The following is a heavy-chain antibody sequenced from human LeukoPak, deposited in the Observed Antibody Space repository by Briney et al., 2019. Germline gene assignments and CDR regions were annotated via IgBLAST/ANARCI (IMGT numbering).Heavy chain of an antibody. CDR1: GLTFSRYW. Sequence: PGGSLRLSCEASGLTFSRYWLTWVRQDPGKGLEWVANINEGGSEKNYVDSVKGRFTISRDNAKNSLYLQMNSLRAEDTAVYYCARDGHYYDSSGYAYWGQGTLVTVSS. CDR2: INEGGSEK. V-gene: IGHV3-7*01. D-gene: IGHD3-22*01. J-gene: IGHJ4*02. CDR3: ARDGHYYDSSGYAY.